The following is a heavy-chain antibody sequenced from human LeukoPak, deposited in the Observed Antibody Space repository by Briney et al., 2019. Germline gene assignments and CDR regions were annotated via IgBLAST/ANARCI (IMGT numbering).Heavy chain of an antibody. CDR3: ARDRNSGSYLDI. CDR2: MYPYSGDT. J-gene: IGHJ3*02. D-gene: IGHD6-6*01. CDR1: GYTFTGYY. Sequence: ASVKVSCKASGYTFTGYYIHWVRQAPGQGLEWMGWMYPYSGDTNYAQNFQGRVTMTRDTSISPAYMELSSLKSDDTAVYYCARDRNSGSYLDIWGQGTMLTVSS. V-gene: IGHV1-2*02.